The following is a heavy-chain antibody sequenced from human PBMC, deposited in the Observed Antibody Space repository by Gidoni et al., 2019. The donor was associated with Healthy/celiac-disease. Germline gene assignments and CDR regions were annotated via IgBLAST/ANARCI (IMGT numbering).Heavy chain of an antibody. CDR3: ARHGGLWFREFANNFDY. Sequence: STYYNPSLKSRVTISVDTSKNQFSLKLSSVTAADTAVYYCARHGGLWFREFANNFDYWGQGTLVTVSS. V-gene: IGHV4-39*01. D-gene: IGHD3-10*01. J-gene: IGHJ4*02. CDR2: ST.